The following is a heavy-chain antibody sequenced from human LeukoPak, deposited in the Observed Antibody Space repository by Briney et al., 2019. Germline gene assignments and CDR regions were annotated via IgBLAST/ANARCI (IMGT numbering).Heavy chain of an antibody. J-gene: IGHJ6*02. V-gene: IGHV4-34*01. D-gene: IGHD3-22*01. Sequence: SETLSLTCAVYGGSFSGYYWSWIRQPPGKGLEWSGEINHSGSTNYNPSLKSRVTISVDTSKNQFSLKLSSVTAADTAVYYCARGGGRITMIVVARGGMDVWGQGTTVTVSS. CDR2: INHSGST. CDR3: ARGGGRITMIVVARGGMDV. CDR1: GGSFSGYY.